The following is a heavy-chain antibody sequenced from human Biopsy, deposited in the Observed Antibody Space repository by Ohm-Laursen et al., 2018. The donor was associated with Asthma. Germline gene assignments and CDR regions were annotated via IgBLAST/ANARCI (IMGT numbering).Heavy chain of an antibody. J-gene: IGHJ6*02. V-gene: IGHV1-69*01. CDR2: IIPMYGVP. CDR3: ARAVDYSHYYGIDV. D-gene: IGHD3-10*01. CDR1: GGTFRTYA. Sequence: SSVKVSCKASGGTFRTYAFNWVRQAPGQGLEWMGGIIPMYGVPKVAQKFQGRVTITADESTSTAYMELRSLRSDDTAVYFCARAVDYSHYYGIDVWGQGTTVTVS.